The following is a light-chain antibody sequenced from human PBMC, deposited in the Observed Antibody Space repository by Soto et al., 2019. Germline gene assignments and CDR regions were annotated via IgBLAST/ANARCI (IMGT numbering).Light chain of an antibody. CDR3: QQYKSYPIT. CDR2: KAS. Sequence: DIQMTQSPSTLSASVGDRDTNTCRASQSLNSALAWHQQKPGKAPKLLIYKASSLESGVQSRFSGSGSGTEFTLTISSLQPDDFATYYCQQYKSYPITFGQGTRLEIK. V-gene: IGKV1-5*03. CDR1: QSLNSA. J-gene: IGKJ5*01.